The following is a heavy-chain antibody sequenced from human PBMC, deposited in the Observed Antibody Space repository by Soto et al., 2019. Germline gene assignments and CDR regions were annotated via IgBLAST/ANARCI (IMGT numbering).Heavy chain of an antibody. CDR1: GFSLSTSGVG. V-gene: IGHV2-5*02. CDR2: IYWDDDK. Sequence: QITLKESGPTLVQPTQTLTLTCTFSGFSLSTSGVGVGWIRQPPGKALEWLALIYWDDDKRYSPSLKSRLTITKDTSKNQVVLTMATMDPVDTATYSCAHSSGSGGSCYSFIWLHPWGQGTLVTVSS. CDR3: AHSSGSGGSCYSFIWLHP. D-gene: IGHD2-15*01. J-gene: IGHJ5*02.